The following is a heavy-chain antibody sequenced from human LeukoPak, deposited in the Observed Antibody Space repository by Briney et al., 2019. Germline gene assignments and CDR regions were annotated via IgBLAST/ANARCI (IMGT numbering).Heavy chain of an antibody. D-gene: IGHD2-8*01. CDR1: GFTFSSYW. CDR3: ASGVGTY. Sequence: GGSLRLSCAASGFTFSSYWMHWVRQAPGKGLVWVSGINSDESYTNYADSVKGRFTISRDNAKNTLFLQMNSLRAEDTAVYYCASGVGTYWGQGTLVTVSS. CDR2: INSDESYT. J-gene: IGHJ4*02. V-gene: IGHV3-74*01.